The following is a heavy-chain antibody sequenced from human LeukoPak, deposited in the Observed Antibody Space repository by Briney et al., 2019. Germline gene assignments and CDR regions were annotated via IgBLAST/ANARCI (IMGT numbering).Heavy chain of an antibody. CDR2: IYPGDSDT. V-gene: IGHV5-51*01. CDR1: GYSFTSYW. Sequence: GASLKFSCKGSGYSFTSYWIGWVGQMPGKGLKWMGIIYPGDSDTRYSPSFQGQVTISADKSTSTAYLQWSRLKASDTAMYYCARRRGIRYYFDYWGQRTLVTVSS. J-gene: IGHJ4*02. D-gene: IGHD3-16*01. CDR3: ARRRGIRYYFDY.